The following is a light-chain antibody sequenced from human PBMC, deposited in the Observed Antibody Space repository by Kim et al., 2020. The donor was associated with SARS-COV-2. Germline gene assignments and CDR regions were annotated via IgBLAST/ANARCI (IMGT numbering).Light chain of an antibody. CDR3: QSYDAGHPWV. J-gene: IGLJ3*02. V-gene: IGLV6-57*01. CDR2: EDN. Sequence: NFMLTQPHSVSESPGKTVTISCTRSSGTIASNYVQWYQQRPGSSPTTIIFEDNQRPSGVPNRFSGSIDSSSNSATLTISGLRTEDEADYYCQSYDAGHPWVFGGGTQLTVL. CDR1: SGTIASNY.